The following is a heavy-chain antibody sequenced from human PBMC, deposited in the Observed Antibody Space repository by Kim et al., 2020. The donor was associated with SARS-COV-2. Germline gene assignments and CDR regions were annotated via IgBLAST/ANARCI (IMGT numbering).Heavy chain of an antibody. CDR2: IYTDGTRT. Sequence: GGSLRLSCAASGFTFSDYWMHWVRQAPGNGLVWVSRIYTDGTRTAYADSVTGRFTISRDNAKNTVYLQMNSLRAEDTAVYYCARGDRVGYYLDYWGQGILLTVSS. CDR1: GFTFSDYW. D-gene: IGHD3-3*01. J-gene: IGHJ4*02. CDR3: ARGDRVGYYLDY. V-gene: IGHV3-74*01.